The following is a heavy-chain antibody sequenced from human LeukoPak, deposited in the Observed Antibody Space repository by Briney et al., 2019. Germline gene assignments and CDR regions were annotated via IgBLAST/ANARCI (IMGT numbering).Heavy chain of an antibody. CDR3: ARATDYDFWSGYYPQAYNWFDP. CDR1: GYTFTSYD. V-gene: IGHV1-8*01. J-gene: IGHJ5*02. D-gene: IGHD3-3*01. Sequence: ASVKVSCKASGYTFTSYDINWVRQATGQGLEWMGWMNPNSGNTGYAQKFQGRVTMTRNTSISTAYMELSSLRSKDTAVYYCARATDYDFWSGYYPQAYNWFDPWGQGTLVTVSS. CDR2: MNPNSGNT.